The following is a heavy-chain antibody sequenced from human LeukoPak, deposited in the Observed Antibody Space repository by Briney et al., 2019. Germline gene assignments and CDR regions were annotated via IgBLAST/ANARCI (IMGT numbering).Heavy chain of an antibody. CDR3: ARDLAVAGTGDHWFDS. D-gene: IGHD6-19*01. CDR2: IYYSGST. J-gene: IGHJ5*01. Sequence: SETLSLTCTVSGGSISSYYWSWIRQPPGKGLEWIGYIYYSGSTNYNPSLKSRVTISVDTSKNQFSLKLSSVTAADTAVYYCARDLAVAGTGDHWFDSWGQGTLVTVSS. V-gene: IGHV4-59*01. CDR1: GGSISSYY.